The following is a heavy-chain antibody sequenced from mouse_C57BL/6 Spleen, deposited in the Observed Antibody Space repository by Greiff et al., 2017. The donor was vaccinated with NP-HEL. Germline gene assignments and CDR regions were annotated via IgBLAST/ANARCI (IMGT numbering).Heavy chain of an antibody. D-gene: IGHD5-1*01. Sequence: QVQLQQSGPGLVAPSQSLSITCTVSGFSLTSYGVHWVRQPPGKGLEWLVVIWSDGSTTYNSALKSRLSISKDNSKSQVFLKMNSLQTDDTAMYYCARHEGGYLYYAMDYWGQGTSVTVSS. CDR2: IWSDGST. CDR3: ARHEGGYLYYAMDY. J-gene: IGHJ4*01. V-gene: IGHV2-6-1*01. CDR1: GFSLTSYG.